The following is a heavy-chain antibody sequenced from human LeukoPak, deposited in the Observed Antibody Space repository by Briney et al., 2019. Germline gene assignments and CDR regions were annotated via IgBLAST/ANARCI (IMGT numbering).Heavy chain of an antibody. J-gene: IGHJ4*02. Sequence: GRSLRLSCAASGFTFSSYGMHWVRQAPGKGLEWVAVISYDGSNKYYADSVKGRFTISRDNSKNTLYLQMNSLRAEDTAVYYCAIGDHCGSGSWSDYWGQGTLVTVSS. CDR2: ISYDGSNK. CDR1: GFTFSSYG. CDR3: AIGDHCGSGSWSDY. D-gene: IGHD3-10*01. V-gene: IGHV3-30*03.